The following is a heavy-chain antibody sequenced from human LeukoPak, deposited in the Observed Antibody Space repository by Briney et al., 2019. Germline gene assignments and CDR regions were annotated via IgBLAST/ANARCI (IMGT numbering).Heavy chain of an antibody. CDR1: GYTFTGYY. D-gene: IGHD3-22*01. Sequence: ASVKVSCKASGYTFTGYYMHWVRQAPGQGLEWMGLINPNSGGTNYAQKFQGRVTMTRDTSISTAYMELSRLRSDDTAVYYCARGHYYDSSGYYNYYYGMDVWGQGTTVTVSS. J-gene: IGHJ6*02. V-gene: IGHV1-2*02. CDR3: ARGHYYDSSGYYNYYYGMDV. CDR2: INPNSGGT.